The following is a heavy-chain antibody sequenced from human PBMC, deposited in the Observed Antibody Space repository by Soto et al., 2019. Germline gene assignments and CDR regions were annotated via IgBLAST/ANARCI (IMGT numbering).Heavy chain of an antibody. D-gene: IGHD6-13*01. CDR3: AKDRRGAAAGGDY. CDR1: GFTFSSYG. V-gene: IGHV3-30*18. J-gene: IGHJ4*02. Sequence: GGSLRLSCAASGFTFSSYGMHWVRQAPGKGLEWVAVISYDGSNKYYADSVKGRFTISRDNSKNTLYLQMNSLRAEDTAVYYCAKDRRGAAAGGDYWGQGTLVTVSS. CDR2: ISYDGSNK.